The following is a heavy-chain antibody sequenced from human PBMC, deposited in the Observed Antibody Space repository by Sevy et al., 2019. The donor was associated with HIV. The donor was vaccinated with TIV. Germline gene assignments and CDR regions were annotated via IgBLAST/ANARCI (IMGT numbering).Heavy chain of an antibody. CDR3: ARDRSTAFDI. CDR1: GGSISSGGYY. Sequence: SETLSLTCTVSGGSISSGGYYWSWIRQHPGKGLEWIGYIYYSGSTYYNPSLKSRVTISVDTSKNQFSLKLSSVTAADTAVYYCARDRSTAFDIWGQGTMVNVSS. J-gene: IGHJ3*02. CDR2: IYYSGST. V-gene: IGHV4-31*03.